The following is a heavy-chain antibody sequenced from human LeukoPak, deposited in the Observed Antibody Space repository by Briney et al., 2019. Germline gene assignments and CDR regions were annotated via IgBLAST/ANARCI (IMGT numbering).Heavy chain of an antibody. CDR1: GFTFSSYG. CDR2: ISYDGSNK. V-gene: IGHV3-30*18. D-gene: IGHD5-12*01. Sequence: GRSLRLSCAASGFTFSSYGMHWVRQAPGKGLEWVAVISYDGSNKYYADSVKGRFTISRDNSKNTLYLQMNSLRAEDTAVYYCAKLDIVAYFFDYWGQGTLVTVSS. J-gene: IGHJ4*02. CDR3: AKLDIVAYFFDY.